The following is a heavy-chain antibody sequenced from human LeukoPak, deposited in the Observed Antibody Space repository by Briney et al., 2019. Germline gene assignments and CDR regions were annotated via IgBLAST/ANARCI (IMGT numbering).Heavy chain of an antibody. J-gene: IGHJ4*02. CDR1: GGTFSSYA. D-gene: IGHD5-18*01. CDR3: ARVDSWDTAMVTLDY. CDR2: IIPIFGTA. Sequence: SAKVSCKASGGTFSSYAISWVRQAPGQGLEWMGRIIPIFGTANYAQKFQGRVTITTDESTTTAYMELSSLRSEDTAVYYCARVDSWDTAMVTLDYWGQGTLVTVSS. V-gene: IGHV1-69*05.